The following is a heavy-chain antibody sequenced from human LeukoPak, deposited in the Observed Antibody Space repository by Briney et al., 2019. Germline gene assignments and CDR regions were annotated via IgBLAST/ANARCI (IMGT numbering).Heavy chain of an antibody. CDR1: GYTFTSYG. CDR2: ISAYNGNT. Sequence: WASVSVSCTASGYTFTSYGISWVRQAPGQGLEWMGWISAYNGNTKYAQKFQGRVTMTTDTSTSTAYMELRSLRSDDTAVYYCARGGKITIFGVVYYYYYMDVWGKGTTVAVSS. V-gene: IGHV1-18*01. J-gene: IGHJ6*03. D-gene: IGHD3-3*01. CDR3: ARGGKITIFGVVYYYYYMDV.